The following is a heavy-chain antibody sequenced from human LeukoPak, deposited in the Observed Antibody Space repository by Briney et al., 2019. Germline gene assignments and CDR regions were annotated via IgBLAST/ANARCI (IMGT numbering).Heavy chain of an antibody. CDR2: INPNSGGT. D-gene: IGHD3-3*01. Sequence: GASVTVSCKASGYTFTGYYMHWVRQAPGQGLEWMGWINPNSGGTNYAQKFQGRVTMTRDTSISTAYMELSRLRSDDTAVYYCARDGTPRLLRLIYYYYMDVWGKGTTVTISS. CDR3: ARDGTPRLLRLIYYYYMDV. J-gene: IGHJ6*03. CDR1: GYTFTGYY. V-gene: IGHV1-2*02.